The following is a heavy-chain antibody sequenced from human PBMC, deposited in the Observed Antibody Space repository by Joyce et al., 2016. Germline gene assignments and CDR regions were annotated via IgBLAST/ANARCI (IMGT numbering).Heavy chain of an antibody. CDR2: IRASSGDT. J-gene: IGHJ3*01. D-gene: IGHD3-9*01. Sequence: QVQLVQSGGEVKKPGASVKVSCKASGYTFISYPISWVRQAPGQGLEWMGWIRASSGDTKYAQKLQGRVTMTTDTSTNTAYMDLRRLRSDDTAVYYCAVGSIYRDAFDVWGQGTMVTVSS. V-gene: IGHV1-18*01. CDR1: GYTFISYP. CDR3: AVGSIYRDAFDV.